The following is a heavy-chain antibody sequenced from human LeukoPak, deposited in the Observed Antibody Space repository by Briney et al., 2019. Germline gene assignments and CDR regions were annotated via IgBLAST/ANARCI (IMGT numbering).Heavy chain of an antibody. CDR3: ARHSSRGHYYDFDS. CDR1: GYTLTELS. D-gene: IGHD3-22*01. Sequence: SVKVSCKVSGYTLTELSMHWVRQAPGQGLEWMGRIIPMLSITNYAQKFQGRVTITADKSTNTAYMELTSLTSEDTAVYFCARHSSRGHYYDFDSWGQGTLVTVSS. V-gene: IGHV1-69*02. CDR2: IIPMLSIT. J-gene: IGHJ4*02.